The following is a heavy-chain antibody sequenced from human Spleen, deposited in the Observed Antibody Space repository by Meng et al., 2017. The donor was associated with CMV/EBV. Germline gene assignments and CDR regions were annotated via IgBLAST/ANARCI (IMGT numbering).Heavy chain of an antibody. CDR2: ISPTSTYT. CDR1: GITLSAYT. CDR3: AVFGVSITNGLDA. D-gene: IGHD3-3*01. J-gene: IGHJ6*02. Sequence: ASGITLSAYTMNWVRQVPGKGLEWVSGISPTSTYTFYSDSLQGRLTISGDKAKNSVYLQVNSLRVEDTAVYYCAVFGVSITNGLDAWGQGTMVTVSS. V-gene: IGHV3-21*01.